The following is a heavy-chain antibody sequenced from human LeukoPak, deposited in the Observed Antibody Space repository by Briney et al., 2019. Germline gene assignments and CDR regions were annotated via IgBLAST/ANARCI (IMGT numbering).Heavy chain of an antibody. CDR2: ISGSGGST. J-gene: IGHJ6*03. CDR3: ARDVAEGGHYYYYYYMDV. V-gene: IGHV3-23*01. D-gene: IGHD2-15*01. Sequence: TGGSLRLSCAASGFTFNSFGMSWVRQAPGKGLEWVSAISGSGGSTYYADSVKGRFTISRDNSKNTLYLQMGSLRAEDMAVYDCARDVAEGGHYYYYYYMDVWGKGTTVTVSS. CDR1: GFTFNSFG.